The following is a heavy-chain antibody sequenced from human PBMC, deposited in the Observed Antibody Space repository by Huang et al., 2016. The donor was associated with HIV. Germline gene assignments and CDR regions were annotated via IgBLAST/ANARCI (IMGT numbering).Heavy chain of an antibody. CDR2: IYYTGDT. CDR3: ARAFPSGALDY. V-gene: IGHV4-59*01. Sequence: GGSSQMYYWSWVRQSPGKGREWIGYIYYTGDTNYSPSLKSRVTILQDSSKNQCSLKLSSVTAADTAVYYCARAFPSGALDYWGQGTLVTVSS. J-gene: IGHJ4*02. CDR1: GGSSQMYY.